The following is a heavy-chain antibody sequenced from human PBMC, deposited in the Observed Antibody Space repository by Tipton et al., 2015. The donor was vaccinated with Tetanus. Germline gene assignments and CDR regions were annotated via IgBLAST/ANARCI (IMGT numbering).Heavy chain of an antibody. D-gene: IGHD5-24*01. J-gene: IGHJ3*01. CDR3: ARGGRDAYNNPLGAFDV. V-gene: IGHV4-39*01. Sequence: TLSLTCTVSGGSISSGGYFWGWIRQSPGKGLEWIGSINSGGTTYHNPSLKSRLAISVDTSRNQFSLRLTSVAAADTAVYYCARGGRDAYNNPLGAFDVWGRGTTVTVSS. CDR2: INSGGTT. CDR1: GGSISSGGYF.